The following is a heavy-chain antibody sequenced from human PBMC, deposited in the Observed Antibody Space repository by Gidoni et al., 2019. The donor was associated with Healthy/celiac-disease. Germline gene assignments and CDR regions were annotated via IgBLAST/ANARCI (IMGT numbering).Heavy chain of an antibody. CDR1: GGPISRGGYY. CDR3: ASATDVPSGYLGFDY. V-gene: IGHV4-31*03. Sequence: QVQLQESGPGLVEPSQTPSLPRPVSGGPISRGGYYWSWIRQHPGKGLEWIGYIYYSGSTYYNPSLKSRVTISVDTSKNQFSLKLSSVTAADTAVYYCASATDVPSGYLGFDYWGQGTLVTVSS. D-gene: IGHD3-3*01. J-gene: IGHJ4*02. CDR2: IYYSGST.